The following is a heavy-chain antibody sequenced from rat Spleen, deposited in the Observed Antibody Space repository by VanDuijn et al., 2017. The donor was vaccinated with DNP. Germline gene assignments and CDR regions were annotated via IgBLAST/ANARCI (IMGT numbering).Heavy chain of an antibody. J-gene: IGHJ4*01. CDR3: ARWPGYNPPYAMDA. CDR2: VNSAGST. CDR1: GYSITSCCR. V-gene: IGHV3-3*01. D-gene: IGHD1-4*01. Sequence: EVQLQESGPGLVEPSQSLSLTCSVTGYSITSCCRWNWIRKFPGNKLEWMGSVNSAGSTNYHPSLKGRISITRDTSKNQFFLQVNSVTTEDTATYYCARWPGYNPPYAMDAWGQGTSVTVSS.